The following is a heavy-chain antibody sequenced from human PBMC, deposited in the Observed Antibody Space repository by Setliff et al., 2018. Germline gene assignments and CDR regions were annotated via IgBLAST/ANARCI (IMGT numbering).Heavy chain of an antibody. CDR2: INNGGVSA. CDR1: GFAFNSYD. J-gene: IGHJ4*01. Sequence: GGSLRLSCVTSGFAFNSYDMTWVRQAPGKGLEWVASINNGGVSADYTDSVKGRFTISRDNSGNTLYLQMKSLRAEDTAIYYCATSTITTYYFDYWGHGTLVTVSS. D-gene: IGHD4-4*01. CDR3: ATSTITTYYFDY. V-gene: IGHV3-23*01.